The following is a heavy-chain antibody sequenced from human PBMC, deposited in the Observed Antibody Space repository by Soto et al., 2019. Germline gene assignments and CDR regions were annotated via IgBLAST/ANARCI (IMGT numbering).Heavy chain of an antibody. J-gene: IGHJ3*02. CDR1: GLTVSSHY. CDR3: ARDRPGDEGDAFDI. D-gene: IGHD3-10*01. CDR2: LYSGGST. Sequence: EVQLVETGGGLIQPGGSLRLSCVASGLTVSSHYMNWVRQAPGKGLEWVSVLYSGGSTHYAGSVKGRFIISRDNSKNTLYLQMNSLRAEDTAVYYCARDRPGDEGDAFDIWGHGTMVTVSS. V-gene: IGHV3-53*02.